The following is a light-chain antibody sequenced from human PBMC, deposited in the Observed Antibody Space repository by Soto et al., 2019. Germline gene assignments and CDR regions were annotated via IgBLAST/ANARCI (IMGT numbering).Light chain of an antibody. V-gene: IGKV3-15*01. Sequence: EIVMTQSPATLSVSPGERATLSCRASQSVSSNLAWYQQKPGQAPRLLIYGASTRATGIPARFSGSGSGTEFTITISSLQSEDFAVYYCQQYNNCPPLTFGGGTKVEIK. CDR3: QQYNNCPPLT. J-gene: IGKJ4*01. CDR1: QSVSSN. CDR2: GAS.